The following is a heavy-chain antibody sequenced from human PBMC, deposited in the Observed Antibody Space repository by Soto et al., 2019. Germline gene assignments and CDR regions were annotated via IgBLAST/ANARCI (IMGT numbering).Heavy chain of an antibody. Sequence: ASVKVSCKASGYTFTSYGISWVRKAPGQGLEWMGWISAYNGNTNYAQKLQGRVTMTTDTSTSTAYMELRSLRSDDTAVYYCARDIPLLWFGELLYDYYYGMDVWGQGTTVTVSS. J-gene: IGHJ6*02. V-gene: IGHV1-18*04. CDR1: GYTFTSYG. D-gene: IGHD3-10*01. CDR2: ISAYNGNT. CDR3: ARDIPLLWFGELLYDYYYGMDV.